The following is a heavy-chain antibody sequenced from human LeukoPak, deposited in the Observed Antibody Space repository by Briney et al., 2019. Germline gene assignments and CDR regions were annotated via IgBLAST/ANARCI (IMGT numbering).Heavy chain of an antibody. Sequence: ASVKVSCKASGYTFTSYYMHWVRQAPGQGLEWMGIINPSGGSTSYVQKFQGRVTMTRDTSTSTVYMELSSLRSEDTAVYYCAVITIFGVAIDYWGQGTLVTVSS. J-gene: IGHJ4*02. D-gene: IGHD3-3*01. CDR3: AVITIFGVAIDY. CDR2: INPSGGST. CDR1: GYTFTSYY. V-gene: IGHV1-46*01.